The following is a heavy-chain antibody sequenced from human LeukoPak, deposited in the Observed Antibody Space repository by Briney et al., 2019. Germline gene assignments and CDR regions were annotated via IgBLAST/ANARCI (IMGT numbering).Heavy chain of an antibody. V-gene: IGHV3-30-3*01. CDR2: ISYDGSNK. D-gene: IGHD5-24*01. J-gene: IGHJ4*02. CDR1: GFTFSSYA. Sequence: GGSLRLSCAASGFTFSSYAMHWVRQAPGKGLEWVAVISYDGSNKYYADSVKGRFTISRDNSKNTLYLQMNSLRAEDTAVYYCARDFGEMATTNYFDYWGQGTLVTVSS. CDR3: ARDFGEMATTNYFDY.